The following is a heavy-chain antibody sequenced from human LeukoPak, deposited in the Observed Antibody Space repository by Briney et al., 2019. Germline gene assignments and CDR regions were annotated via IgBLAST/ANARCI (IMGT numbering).Heavy chain of an antibody. Sequence: PGGSLRLSCAASGFTFSSYAMSWVRQAPAKGLEWVSAISGSGGSTYYADSAKGRFTISRDNSKNTLYLQMNSLRAEDTAVYYCAKEVPLYASPMKWFDPWGQGTLVTVSS. D-gene: IGHD5/OR15-5a*01. CDR3: AKEVPLYASPMKWFDP. CDR2: ISGSGGST. CDR1: GFTFSSYA. J-gene: IGHJ5*02. V-gene: IGHV3-23*01.